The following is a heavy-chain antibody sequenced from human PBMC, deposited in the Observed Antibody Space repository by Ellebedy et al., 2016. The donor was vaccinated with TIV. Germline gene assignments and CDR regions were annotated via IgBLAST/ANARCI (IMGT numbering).Heavy chain of an antibody. CDR1: GFTFSSYG. CDR2: IWYDGSNK. D-gene: IGHD6-13*01. V-gene: IGHV3-33*01. J-gene: IGHJ4*02. CDR3: ARDHHSSSWLVGLIDY. Sequence: GESLKISXAASGFTFSSYGMHWVRQAPGKGLEWVAVIWYDGSNKYYADSVKGRFTISRDNSKNTLYLQMNSLRAEDTAVYYCARDHHSSSWLVGLIDYWGQGTLVTVSS.